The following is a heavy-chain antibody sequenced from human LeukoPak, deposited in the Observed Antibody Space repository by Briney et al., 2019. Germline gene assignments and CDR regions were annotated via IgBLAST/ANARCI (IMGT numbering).Heavy chain of an antibody. Sequence: YFWGWIRQSPGKGLEWVSYISSSGSTIYYADSVKGRFTISRDNAKNSLYLQMNSLRAEDTAVYYCARDSEQWLPVDDAFDIWGQGTMVTVSS. J-gene: IGHJ3*02. V-gene: IGHV3-11*04. D-gene: IGHD6-19*01. CDR3: ARDSEQWLPVDDAFDI. CDR1: YF. CDR2: ISSSGSTI.